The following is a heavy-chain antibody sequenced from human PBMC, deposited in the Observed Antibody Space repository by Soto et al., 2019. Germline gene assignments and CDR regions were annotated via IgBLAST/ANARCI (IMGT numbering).Heavy chain of an antibody. J-gene: IGHJ4*02. CDR1: GLTFSSYA. V-gene: IGHV3-23*01. Sequence: EVQLLESGGGLVQPGRSLRLSCAASGLTFSSYAMSWVRQAPGKGLEWVSAISGSGGSTYYADSVKGRFTISRDNSKNTLYLQMNSLRAEDTAVYYCAKGTYCSSTSCYYFDYWGQGTLVTVSS. CDR2: ISGSGGST. CDR3: AKGTYCSSTSCYYFDY. D-gene: IGHD2-2*01.